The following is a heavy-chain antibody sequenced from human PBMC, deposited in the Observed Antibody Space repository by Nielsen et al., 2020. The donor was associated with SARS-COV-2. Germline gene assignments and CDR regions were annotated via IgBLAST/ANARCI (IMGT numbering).Heavy chain of an antibody. CDR3: ARDYPYAAAEIYYYYYGMDV. CDR2: IKQDGSEK. J-gene: IGHJ6*02. CDR1: GFTFSSYW. Sequence: GESLKISCAASGFTFSSYWMSWVRQAPGKGLEWVANIKQDGSEKYYVDSVKGRFTISRDNAKNSLYLQMNSLRAEDTAVYYCARDYPYAAAEIYYYYYGMDVWGQGTTVTVSS. V-gene: IGHV3-7*01. D-gene: IGHD6-13*01.